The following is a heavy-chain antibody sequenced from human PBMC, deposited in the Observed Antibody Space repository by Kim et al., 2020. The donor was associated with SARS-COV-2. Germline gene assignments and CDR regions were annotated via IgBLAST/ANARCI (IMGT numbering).Heavy chain of an antibody. D-gene: IGHD2-15*01. J-gene: IGHJ5*02. CDR3: ARDRGVGCSGGSCYTNWFDP. CDR2: ISAYNGNT. Sequence: ASVKVSCKASGYTFTSYGISWVRQAPGQGLEWMGWISAYNGNTNYAQKLQGRVTMTTDTSTSTAYMELRSLRSDDTAVYYCARDRGVGCSGGSCYTNWFDPWGQGTLVTVSS. CDR1: GYTFTSYG. V-gene: IGHV1-18*01.